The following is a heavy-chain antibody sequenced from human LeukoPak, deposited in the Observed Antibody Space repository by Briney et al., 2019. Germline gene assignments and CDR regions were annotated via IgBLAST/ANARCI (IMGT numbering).Heavy chain of an antibody. D-gene: IGHD2-2*01. V-gene: IGHV1-2*02. J-gene: IGHJ4*02. CDR1: GGTFSSYA. Sequence: GASVKVSCKASGGTFSSYAISWVRQAPGQGLEWMGWINPNSGGTNYAQKFQGRVTMTRDTSISTAYMELSRLRSDDTAVYYCARDPGYCSSTSCFYFDYWGQGTLVTVSS. CDR3: ARDPGYCSSTSCFYFDY. CDR2: INPNSGGT.